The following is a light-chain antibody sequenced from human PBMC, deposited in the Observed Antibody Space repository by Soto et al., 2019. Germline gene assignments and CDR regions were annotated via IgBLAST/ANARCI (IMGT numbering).Light chain of an antibody. V-gene: IGKV3-20*01. Sequence: EIVLTQSPGTLYLSPGETATLSCRASQSVTSTYLAWYQQKPGQAPRLLIYGAFSRASSTPDRFSGRGSGTDFTLTIRRLEPEDFAVYYCQHYGTSPAWTFGQGTKVEIK. J-gene: IGKJ1*01. CDR3: QHYGTSPAWT. CDR1: QSVTSTY. CDR2: GAF.